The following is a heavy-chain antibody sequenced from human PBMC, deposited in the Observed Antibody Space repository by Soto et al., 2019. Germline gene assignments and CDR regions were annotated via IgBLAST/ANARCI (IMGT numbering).Heavy chain of an antibody. Sequence: QVQLVESGGGVVQPGRSLRLSCAVSGFTFSDYGMHWVRQAPGKGLEWVAVMSYAGTYKYYADSVKGRFTISRDLSGNTLFLQMNSLRLEDTAVYYCAKGRGSGWAWYFDNWGQGTLVTVSS. J-gene: IGHJ4*02. CDR2: MSYAGTYK. D-gene: IGHD6-19*01. V-gene: IGHV3-30*18. CDR3: AKGRGSGWAWYFDN. CDR1: GFTFSDYG.